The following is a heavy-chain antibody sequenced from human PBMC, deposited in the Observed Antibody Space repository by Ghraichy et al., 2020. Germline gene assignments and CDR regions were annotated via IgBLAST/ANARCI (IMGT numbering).Heavy chain of an antibody. J-gene: IGHJ6*02. CDR1: GGSISIYF. CDR3: ARGAHWGSRSGSFNYGMDV. CDR2: IDYSGST. Sequence: SETLSLTCTVSGGSISIYFWTWIRQSPGKGLEWIGCIDYSGSTNYSPSLKGRVTISVDTSQNEFSLRLTSMTAADTAVYYCARGAHWGSRSGSFNYGMDVWGQGTTVTVSS. D-gene: IGHD3-3*01. V-gene: IGHV4-59*01.